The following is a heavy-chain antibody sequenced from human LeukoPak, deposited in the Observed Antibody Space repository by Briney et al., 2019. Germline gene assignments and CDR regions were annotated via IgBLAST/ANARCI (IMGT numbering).Heavy chain of an antibody. Sequence: GGSLRLSCAASGFTVSSNYMSWVRQAPGKGLEWVSVIYSGGSTYYADSVKGRFTISRDNSKNTLYLQMNSLRAEDTAVYYCASLFLWFGEQRSGMAVWGQGPTVTVSS. CDR2: IYSGGST. CDR3: ASLFLWFGEQRSGMAV. V-gene: IGHV3-66*02. D-gene: IGHD3-10*01. J-gene: IGHJ6*02. CDR1: GFTVSSNY.